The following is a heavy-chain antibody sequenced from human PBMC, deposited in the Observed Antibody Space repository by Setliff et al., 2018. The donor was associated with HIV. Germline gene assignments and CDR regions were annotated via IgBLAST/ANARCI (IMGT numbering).Heavy chain of an antibody. Sequence: ASVKVSCKASGHTFTNVDIHWLRRATGQGLEWMGWMNPNTGVSGYALKFQARVTMTRNTSISTAYMELSSMTSEDPAVYYCARGKGVGGVVITGGLDVWGKGTPVTVSS. CDR3: ARGKGVGGVVITGGLDV. J-gene: IGHJ6*04. D-gene: IGHD3-10*01. V-gene: IGHV1-8*01. CDR1: GHTFTNVD. CDR2: MNPNTGVS.